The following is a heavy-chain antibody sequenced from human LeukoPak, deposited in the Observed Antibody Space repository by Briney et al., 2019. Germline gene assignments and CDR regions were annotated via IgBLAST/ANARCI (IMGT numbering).Heavy chain of an antibody. J-gene: IGHJ3*02. CDR1: GGSISSYY. V-gene: IGHV4-59*01. D-gene: IGHD6-13*01. CDR3: ARSLYSMTSDAFDI. Sequence: SQTLSLTCTVSGGSISSYYRSWVRQPPGKGLEWIGYIYYSGSTNYNTSLKSRVTISVDTSKNQFSLKLSSVTAADTAVYYCARSLYSMTSDAFDIWGQGTMVTVSS. CDR2: IYYSGST.